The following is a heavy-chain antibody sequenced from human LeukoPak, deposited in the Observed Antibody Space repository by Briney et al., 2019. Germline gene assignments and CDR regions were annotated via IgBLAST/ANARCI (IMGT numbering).Heavy chain of an antibody. CDR2: INHSGST. CDR1: GGSFSGYY. CDR3: ARFPVDYYFDY. Sequence: SETLSLNCAVYGGSFSGYYWSWIRQPPGKGLEWIGEINHSGSTNYNPSLKSRVTISVDTSKDQFSLKLSSVTAADTAVYYCARFPVDYYFDYWGQGTLVTVSS. V-gene: IGHV4-34*01. J-gene: IGHJ4*02. D-gene: IGHD5-12*01.